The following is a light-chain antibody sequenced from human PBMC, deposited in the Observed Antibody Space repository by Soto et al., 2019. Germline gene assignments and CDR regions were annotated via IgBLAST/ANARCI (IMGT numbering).Light chain of an antibody. CDR1: HDISNH. V-gene: IGKV1-33*01. J-gene: IGKJ4*01. CDR2: DAS. Sequence: DIQMTQSPSSLSASVGDRVSITCQASHDISNHLHWYHQKPGKALKFLIDDASSLQTGVPSRFSGSGAGTDFTCTISSLQPEDIGTYDCQQYDIVPLTFGGGTKVEI. CDR3: QQYDIVPLT.